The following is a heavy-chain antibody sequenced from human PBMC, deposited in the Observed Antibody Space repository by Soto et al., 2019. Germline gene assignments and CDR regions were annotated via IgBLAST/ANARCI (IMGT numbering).Heavy chain of an antibody. CDR2: INPNSGGT. J-gene: IGHJ6*02. D-gene: IGHD6-19*01. CDR3: ATYSGGSGRYRLYYYYYGMDV. V-gene: IGHV1-2*02. Sequence: ASVKVSCKASGYTFAGYYMHWVRQAPGQGLEWMGWINPNSGGTNYAQKFQGRVTMTRDTSISTAYMELSRLRSDDTAVYYCATYSGGSGRYRLYYYYYGMDVWGQGTTVTVSS. CDR1: GYTFAGYY.